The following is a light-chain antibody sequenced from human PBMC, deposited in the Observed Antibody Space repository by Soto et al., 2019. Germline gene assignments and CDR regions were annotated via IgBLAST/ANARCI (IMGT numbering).Light chain of an antibody. J-gene: IGKJ1*01. CDR3: QRFDSSVT. CDR2: GAS. V-gene: IGKV3-20*01. Sequence: EIVLTQSPGSLSLSPGERATLSCRASQRVSSTFFAWYQQRPGQAPRLLMYGASSKATGIPERFSGSGSGTDFTLAISRLEPEDFAVYYCQRFDSSVTFGQGTKVEIK. CDR1: QRVSSTF.